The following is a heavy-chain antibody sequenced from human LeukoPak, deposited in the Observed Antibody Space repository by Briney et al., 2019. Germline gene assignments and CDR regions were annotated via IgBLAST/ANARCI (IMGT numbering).Heavy chain of an antibody. V-gene: IGHV5-51*01. Sequence: GESLKISCKCSGYSFSSYWIVWVRQMPGKGLEWMGISYSVDSDTRYSPSFQGQVTISADKSISPAYLQWRRLKASDTAMYYCARLWVATLASWGQGTLVTVSS. D-gene: IGHD5-12*01. CDR1: GYSFSSYW. CDR2: SYSVDSDT. J-gene: IGHJ4*02. CDR3: ARLWVATLAS.